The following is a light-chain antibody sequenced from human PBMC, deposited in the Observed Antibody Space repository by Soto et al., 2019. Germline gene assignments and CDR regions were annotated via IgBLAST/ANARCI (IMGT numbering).Light chain of an antibody. CDR2: GAS. V-gene: IGKV3-20*01. CDR3: EQYGSSPYT. J-gene: IGKJ3*01. Sequence: EIVLTQSPGTLSLSPGERATLSCRASQTVSSNQLAWYQQKPGQTPRLLIYGASRRATGIPDKISGSGSGTDFTLTISRLEPEDVAVYYCEQYGSSPYTFGPGTKVDIK. CDR1: QTVSSNQ.